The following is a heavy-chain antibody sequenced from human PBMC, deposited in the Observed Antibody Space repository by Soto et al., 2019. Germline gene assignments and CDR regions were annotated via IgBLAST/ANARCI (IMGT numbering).Heavy chain of an antibody. Sequence: HPGGSLRLSCAASGFTFSSYAMNWVRQAPGKGLEWVSCISSSGGSTYYADSVKGRFTISRDNSKNTLYLQMNSLRAEDTAVYYCAKEEGASGSYFNYWGQGTLVTVSS. CDR3: AKEEGASGSYFNY. J-gene: IGHJ4*02. D-gene: IGHD1-26*01. CDR2: ISSSGGST. CDR1: GFTFSSYA. V-gene: IGHV3-23*01.